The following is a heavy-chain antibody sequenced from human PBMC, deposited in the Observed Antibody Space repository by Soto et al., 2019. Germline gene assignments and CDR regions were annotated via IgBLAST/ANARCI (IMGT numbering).Heavy chain of an antibody. V-gene: IGHV1-2*04. CDR2: INPNSGGT. J-gene: IGHJ6*02. CDR1: GYTFTGYY. CDR3: ARDQNPQGYYDFWRGGGYYYGMDV. Sequence: GASVKVSCKASGYTFTGYYMHWVRQAPGQGLEWMGWINPNSGGTNYAQKFQGWVTMTRDTSISTAYMELSRLRSDDTAVYYCARDQNPQGYYDFWRGGGYYYGMDVWGQGTTVTVS. D-gene: IGHD3-3*01.